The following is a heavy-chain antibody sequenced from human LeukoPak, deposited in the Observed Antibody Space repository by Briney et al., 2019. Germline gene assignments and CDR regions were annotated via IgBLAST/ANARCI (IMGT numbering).Heavy chain of an antibody. Sequence: GGSLRLSCAASGFTFNYAWMSWVRQVPGKGLEWVGQTVSEIDGGTTDYATPVKGRFTISRDDSKSTLYLQMNSLKIEDAAVYYCTTDEDWNYARKDVWGQGATVIVSS. CDR3: TTDEDWNYARKDV. CDR2: TVSEIDGGTT. J-gene: IGHJ6*02. V-gene: IGHV3-15*04. CDR1: GFTFNYAW. D-gene: IGHD1-7*01.